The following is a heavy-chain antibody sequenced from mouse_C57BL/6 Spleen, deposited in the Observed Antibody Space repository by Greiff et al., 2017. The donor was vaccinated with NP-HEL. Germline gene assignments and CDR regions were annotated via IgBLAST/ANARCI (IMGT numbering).Heavy chain of an antibody. V-gene: IGHV1-59*01. CDR3: ARRSLLSTMVTTGYAMDY. Sequence: QVQLQQPGAELVRPGTSVKLSCKASGYTFTSYWMHWVKQRPGQGLEWIGVIDPSDSYTNYNQKFKGKATLTVDTSSSTAYMQLSSLTSEDSAVYYCARRSLLSTMVTTGYAMDYWGQGTSVTVSS. CDR1: GYTFTSYW. D-gene: IGHD2-2*01. CDR2: IDPSDSYT. J-gene: IGHJ4*01.